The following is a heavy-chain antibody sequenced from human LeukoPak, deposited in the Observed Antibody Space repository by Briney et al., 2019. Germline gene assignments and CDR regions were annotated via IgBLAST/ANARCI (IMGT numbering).Heavy chain of an antibody. V-gene: IGHV2-5*01. CDR2: FYYNNNK. CDR1: GFSRLTNEVG. J-gene: IGHJ1*01. Sequence: SGPTVVKHTQTLTLTCTFSGFSRLTNEVGVGWMRQPPGKGLEWHALFYYNNNKFYSPSLENMVTVSKDTPKNQVVLTLTNMDPMDTATYYCAHQEYDNGWHPFQHWGQGTLVTVSS. CDR3: AHQEYDNGWHPFQH. D-gene: IGHD6-19*01.